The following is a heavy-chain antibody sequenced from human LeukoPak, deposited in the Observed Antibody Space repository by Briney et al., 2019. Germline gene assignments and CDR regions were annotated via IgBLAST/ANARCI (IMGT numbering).Heavy chain of an antibody. CDR3: ARDLSWWSAYTFDY. D-gene: IGHD3-3*01. V-gene: IGHV4-38-2*02. J-gene: IGHJ4*02. CDR2: IYHTGST. CDR1: GFTFSSYW. Sequence: LRLSCAASGFTFSSYWMHWVRQAPGKGLEWIASIYHTGSTYYNPSLKSRVTISVDTSKNQFSLKLSSVTAADTAVYYCARDLSWWSAYTFDYWGQGTLVTVSS.